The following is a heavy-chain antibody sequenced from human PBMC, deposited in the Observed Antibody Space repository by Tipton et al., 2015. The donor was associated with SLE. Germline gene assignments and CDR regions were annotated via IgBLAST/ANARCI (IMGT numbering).Heavy chain of an antibody. CDR2: ISWDGGST. CDR1: GFTFSSYA. CDR3: AKAGSGYGEYFQH. D-gene: IGHD3-22*01. J-gene: IGHJ1*01. V-gene: IGHV3-43D*04. Sequence: SLRLSCAASGFTFSSYAMHWVRQAPGKGLEWVSLISWDGGSTYYADSVKGRFTISRDNSKNSLYLQMNSLRAEDTALYYCAKAGSGYGEYFQHWGQGTLVTVSS.